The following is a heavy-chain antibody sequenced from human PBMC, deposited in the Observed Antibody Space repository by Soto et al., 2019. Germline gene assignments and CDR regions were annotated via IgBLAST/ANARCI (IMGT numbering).Heavy chain of an antibody. J-gene: IGHJ5*02. V-gene: IGHV4-59*08. CDR3: ARHSPFTMVRGSSWFDP. Sequence: SETLSLTCTVSGGSISSYYWSWIRQPPRKGLERIGYIYYSGSTNYNPSLKSRVTISVDTSKNQFSLKLSSVTAADTAVYYCARHSPFTMVRGSSWFDPWGQGTLVTVS. CDR1: GGSISSYY. D-gene: IGHD3-10*01. CDR2: IYYSGST.